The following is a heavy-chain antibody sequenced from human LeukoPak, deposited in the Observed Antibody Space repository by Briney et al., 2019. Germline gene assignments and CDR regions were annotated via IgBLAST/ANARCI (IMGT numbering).Heavy chain of an antibody. D-gene: IGHD3-3*01. J-gene: IGHJ4*02. V-gene: IGHV3-30*14. Sequence: GGSLRLSCAASGFTFSSYAMHWVRQAPGKGLEWVAVISYDGSNKYYADSVKGRFTVSRDNSKNTLYLQMNSLRAEDTAVYYCASRTVAIIYWGQGTLVTVSS. CDR3: ASRTVAIIY. CDR1: GFTFSSYA. CDR2: ISYDGSNK.